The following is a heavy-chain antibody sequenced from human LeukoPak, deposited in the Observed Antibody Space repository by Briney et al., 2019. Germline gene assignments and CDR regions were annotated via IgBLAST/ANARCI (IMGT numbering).Heavy chain of an antibody. CDR1: GDSISRNSHY. V-gene: IGHV4-61*02. D-gene: IGHD4-17*01. J-gene: IGHJ4*02. Sequence: PSETLSLTCSVSGDSISRNSHYWCWIRQSAGKGLEWIGRLNPSGKIDYNPSLKSRLTMSLDPSENKLSLKLTSVTAADTARYYCARGRPSGEFFWGQGALVTVSS. CDR2: LNPSGKI. CDR3: ARGRPSGEFF.